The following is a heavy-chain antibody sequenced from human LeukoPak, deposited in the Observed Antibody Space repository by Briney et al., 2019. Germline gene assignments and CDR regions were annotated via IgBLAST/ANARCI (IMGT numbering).Heavy chain of an antibody. CDR2: IYYSGST. V-gene: IGHV4-59*01. D-gene: IGHD1-26*01. CDR1: GGSISSYY. J-gene: IGHJ4*02. CDR3: ARGRVGATLYFDY. Sequence: MTSETLSLTCTVSGGSISSYYWSWTRQPPGKGLEWIGYIYYSGSTNYNPSLKSRVTISVDTSKNQFSLKLSSVTAADTAVYYCARGRVGATLYFDYWGQGTLVTVSS.